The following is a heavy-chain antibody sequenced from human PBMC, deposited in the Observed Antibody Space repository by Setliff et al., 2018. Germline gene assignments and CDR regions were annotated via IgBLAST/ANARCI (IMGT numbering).Heavy chain of an antibody. J-gene: IGHJ4*02. V-gene: IGHV4-39*01. CDR3: ARASVVHAIAVGY. Sequence: SETLSLTCTVSGASVSGNSYYWGWIRQPPGKGLEWIGSMYYGGGGSTYYNASLKRRVTISVDTSKNQFSLNLTSVTAADTAVYYCARASVVHAIAVGYWGQGTLVTVSS. D-gene: IGHD2-15*01. CDR2: MYYGGGGST. CDR1: GASVSGNSYY.